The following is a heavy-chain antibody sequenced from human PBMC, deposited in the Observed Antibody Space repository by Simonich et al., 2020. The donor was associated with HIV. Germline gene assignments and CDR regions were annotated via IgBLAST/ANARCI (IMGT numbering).Heavy chain of an antibody. J-gene: IGHJ4*02. CDR2: ISHSGST. CDR1: GYSISSGYS. Sequence: QVQLQESGPGLVKPSETLSLTCAVSGYSISSGYSWGCIRQPPGKGLEWIGSISHSGSTYSNPSLKSRVTISVDTSKNQFSLRLRSVTAADTAVYYCAREGADTTMVNWGQGTLVTVSS. V-gene: IGHV4-38-2*02. CDR3: AREGADTTMVN. D-gene: IGHD5-18*01.